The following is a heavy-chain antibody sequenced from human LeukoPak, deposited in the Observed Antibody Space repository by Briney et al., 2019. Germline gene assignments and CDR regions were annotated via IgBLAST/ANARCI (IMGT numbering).Heavy chain of an antibody. CDR2: IYYSGST. D-gene: IGHD3-10*01. V-gene: IGHV4-31*03. Sequence: PSQTLSLTCTVSGGSISGGGYYWSWIRQHPGKGLEWIGYIYYSGSTYYNPFLKSRVTISVDTSKNQFSLKLSSVTAADTAVYYCARNGQLQTDMVRGVIIVRGLFMDVWGKGTTVTVSS. CDR1: GGSISGGGYY. CDR3: ARNGQLQTDMVRGVIIVRGLFMDV. J-gene: IGHJ6*04.